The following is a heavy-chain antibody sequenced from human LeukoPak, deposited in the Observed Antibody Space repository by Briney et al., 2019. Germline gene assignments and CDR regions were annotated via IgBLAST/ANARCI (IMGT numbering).Heavy chain of an antibody. Sequence: GGSLRLSCAASGFTFSSYAMSWVRQAPGKGLEWVANIKQDGSEKYYVDSVKGRFTISRDNAKNSPYLQMNSLRAEDTAVYYCARRITGKYLNWFDPWGQGTLVTVSS. CDR1: GFTFSSYA. D-gene: IGHD1-20*01. CDR3: ARRITGKYLNWFDP. V-gene: IGHV3-7*01. J-gene: IGHJ5*02. CDR2: IKQDGSEK.